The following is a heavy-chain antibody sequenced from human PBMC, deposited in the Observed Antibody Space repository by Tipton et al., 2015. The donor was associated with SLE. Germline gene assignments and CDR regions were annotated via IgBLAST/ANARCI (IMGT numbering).Heavy chain of an antibody. CDR1: GGSINRSTYY. D-gene: IGHD3-10*01. J-gene: IGHJ4*02. CDR3: ARGGEYDILLFDS. Sequence: TLSLTCTVSGGSINRSTYYWGWIRHPPGKWLEWIGYVFYSGSTNYTPSLKSRVTISGDTSKKQFSLNLSSVTAADTAVYYCARGGEYDILLFDSWGQGTLVTVSS. V-gene: IGHV4-39*07. CDR2: VFYSGST.